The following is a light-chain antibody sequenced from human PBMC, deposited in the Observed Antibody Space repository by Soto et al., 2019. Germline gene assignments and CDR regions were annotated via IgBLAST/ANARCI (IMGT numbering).Light chain of an antibody. CDR2: GAS. J-gene: IGKJ2*01. Sequence: EIVLTQSPGTLSLSPGERATLSCRASQSISSSDLAWYQQKPGQAPRLLIYGASRRATGIPDRFSGRESGTDFTLTLTTLEPEDSAVYFCQQYASSPYPFGQGTKVEIK. CDR3: QQYASSPYP. V-gene: IGKV3-20*01. CDR1: QSISSSD.